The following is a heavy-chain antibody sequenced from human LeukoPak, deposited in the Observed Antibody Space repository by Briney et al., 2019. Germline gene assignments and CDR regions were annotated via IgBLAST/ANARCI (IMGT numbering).Heavy chain of an antibody. D-gene: IGHD6-19*01. CDR2: INPNSGGT. CDR1: GYTFTGYY. J-gene: IGHJ4*02. V-gene: IGHV1-2*02. CDR3: ARGGNSGWRTPNDDC. Sequence: GVSVKVSCKASGYTFTGYYMHWVRQAPGQGLEWMGWINPNSGGTNYAQKFQGRVTMTTDTSTSTVYMELRSLRSGDTAVYYCARGGNSGWRTPNDDCWGQVTLVIVSS.